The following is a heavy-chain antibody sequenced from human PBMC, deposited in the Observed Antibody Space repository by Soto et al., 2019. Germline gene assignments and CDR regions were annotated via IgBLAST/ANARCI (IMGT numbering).Heavy chain of an antibody. Sequence: GGSLRLSCAASGFTYIAYTMHWVRQAPGKGLEGVSSISGTGAYIYYADSVKGRFTISRDNAKNSLFLQMNNLRAEDTAVYYCARDPARPKRYWFDPWGQGTLVTVSS. D-gene: IGHD1-20*01. V-gene: IGHV3-21*06. J-gene: IGHJ5*02. CDR3: ARDPARPKRYWFDP. CDR1: GFTYIAYT. CDR2: ISGTGAYI.